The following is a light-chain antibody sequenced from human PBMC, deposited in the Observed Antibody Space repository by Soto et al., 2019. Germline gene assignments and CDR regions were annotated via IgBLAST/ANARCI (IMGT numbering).Light chain of an antibody. CDR1: SSDVGGYSY. CDR3: SSFSSSSTLVV. Sequence: QSALTQPASVSGSPGQSITISCTGTSSDVGGYSYVSWYQQHPGKAPKLMIYEVSTRPSGVSNRCSGSKSGNTASLTISGLQAEDEAEYSCSSFSSSSTLVVLGGGTKLTVL. V-gene: IGLV2-14*01. CDR2: EVS. J-gene: IGLJ2*01.